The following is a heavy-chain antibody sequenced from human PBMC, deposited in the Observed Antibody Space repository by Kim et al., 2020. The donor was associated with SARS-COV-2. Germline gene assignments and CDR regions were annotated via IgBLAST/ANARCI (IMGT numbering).Heavy chain of an antibody. J-gene: IGHJ4*02. CDR2: IYYSGST. CDR3: ARRSIAAAGTGVDY. D-gene: IGHD6-13*01. CDR1: GGSISSSSYY. Sequence: SETLSLTCTVSGGSISSSSYYWGWIRQPPGKGLEWIGSIYYSGSTYYNPSLKSRVTISVDTSKNQFSLKLSSVTAADTAVYYCARRSIAAAGTGVDYWGQGTLVTVSS. V-gene: IGHV4-39*01.